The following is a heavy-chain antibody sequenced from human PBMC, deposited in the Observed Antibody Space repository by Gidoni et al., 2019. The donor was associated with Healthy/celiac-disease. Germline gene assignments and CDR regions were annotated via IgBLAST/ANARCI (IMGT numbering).Heavy chain of an antibody. V-gene: IGHV1-2*04. Sequence: VQLVQSGAEAKKPGAAVKAPCKAFGYSSSGYYMHWVRQYPGQGLEWMGWINPSIGGRNYAQKCQGWVTMTRDTSISTAYMELSRLRSDDTAVYYCARSTRGAGFDYFDYWGQGTLVTVSS. CDR2: INPSIGGR. CDR3: ARSTRGAGFDYFDY. D-gene: IGHD3-10*01. J-gene: IGHJ4*02. CDR1: GYSSSGYY.